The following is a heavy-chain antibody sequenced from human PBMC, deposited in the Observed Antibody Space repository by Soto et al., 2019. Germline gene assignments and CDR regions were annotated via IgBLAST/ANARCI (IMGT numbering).Heavy chain of an antibody. CDR1: GFAFSNFG. D-gene: IGHD2-15*01. J-gene: IGHJ4*02. Sequence: LRLSCAASGFAFSNFGMHWVRQAPGKGLEWVTVIWSDGSTKYYSDSVKGRFTISRDNSENTLYLQMNSLRAEDTAVYYCARDPPYCSGGTCYSVGFDFWGQGALVTVSS. V-gene: IGHV3-33*01. CDR2: IWSDGSTK. CDR3: ARDPPYCSGGTCYSVGFDF.